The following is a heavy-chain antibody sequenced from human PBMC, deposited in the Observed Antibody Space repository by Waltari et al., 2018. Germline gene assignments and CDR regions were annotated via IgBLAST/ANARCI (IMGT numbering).Heavy chain of an antibody. CDR3: ASDVHSGRYGWFDP. V-gene: IGHV3-74*01. CDR2: IKRDGRAT. CDR1: GFTFSTFW. Sequence: EVQLVESGGGLVHPGGSLRLSCEASGFTFSTFWVHWVRQIPGKGLVWVSRIKRDGRATSYAESVKGRFTISRDNAKNTVDLQMNSLRGEDTAVYHCASDVHSGRYGWFDPWGQGTLVTVSS. D-gene: IGHD1-26*01. J-gene: IGHJ5*02.